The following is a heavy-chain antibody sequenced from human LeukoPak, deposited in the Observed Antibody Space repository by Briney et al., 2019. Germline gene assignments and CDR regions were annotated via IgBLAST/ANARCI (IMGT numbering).Heavy chain of an antibody. J-gene: IGHJ4*02. V-gene: IGHV1-8*03. CDR1: GYTFTNYD. CDR3: AREGLDY. Sequence: ASVKVSCKASGYTFTNYDINWVRQATGQGREWMGYMNPNSGNTGYAQKFQDRVTITSDTSISTDYMELSSLRSDDTAVYYCAREGLDYWGQGTLVTVSS. CDR2: MNPNSGNT.